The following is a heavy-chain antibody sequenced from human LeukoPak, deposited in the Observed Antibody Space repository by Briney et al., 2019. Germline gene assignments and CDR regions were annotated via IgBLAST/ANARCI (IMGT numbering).Heavy chain of an antibody. V-gene: IGHV3-48*01. CDR1: GFTFSSYS. CDR2: ISSSSSTI. Sequence: GGSLRLSCAASGFTFSSYSMNWVRQAPGKGLEWVSYISSSSSTIYYADSVKGRFTISRDNAKNSLYLQMNGLRAEDTAVYYCAREEIVGEYYYYYGMDVWGQGTTVTVSS. J-gene: IGHJ6*02. D-gene: IGHD1-26*01. CDR3: AREEIVGEYYYYYGMDV.